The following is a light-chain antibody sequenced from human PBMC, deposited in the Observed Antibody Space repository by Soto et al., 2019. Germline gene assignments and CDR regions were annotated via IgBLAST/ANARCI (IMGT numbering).Light chain of an antibody. CDR2: GAS. V-gene: IGKV3-15*01. J-gene: IGKJ2*01. CDR1: QSVSSN. CDR3: QQYNNWPPTYT. Sequence: EIVMTQSPATLSVSPGERATLSCRATQSVSSNLAWYQQKPGQAPRLLIYGASTRATGIPARFSVSGSGTDFTLTIISLQSEDFPVYFCQQYNNWPPTYTFGQGTKREIK.